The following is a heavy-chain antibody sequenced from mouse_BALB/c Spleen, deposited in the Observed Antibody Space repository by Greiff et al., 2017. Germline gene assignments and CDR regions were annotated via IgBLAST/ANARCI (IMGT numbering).Heavy chain of an antibody. Sequence: QVQLQQSGAELVKPGASVKLSCKTSGYTFTSYWIQWVRQRPGQGLGWIGEIFPGTGTTYYNEKFKGKATLTIDTSSSTAYMQLSSLTSEDSAVYGCAGGAYWGQGTLVTVSA. J-gene: IGHJ3*01. CDR1: GYTFTSYW. CDR2: IFPGTGTT. CDR3: AGGAY. V-gene: IGHV1S132*01.